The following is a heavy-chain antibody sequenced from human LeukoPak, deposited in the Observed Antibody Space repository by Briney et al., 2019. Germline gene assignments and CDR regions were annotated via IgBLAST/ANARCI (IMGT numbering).Heavy chain of an antibody. Sequence: SETLSLTCTVSGGSISSSSYYWGWIRQPPGKGLEWIGSIYYSGSTYYNPSLKSRVTISVDTSKNQFSLKLSSVAAADTAVYYCARDRGNWFDPWGQGTLVTVSS. V-gene: IGHV4-39*07. D-gene: IGHD3-10*01. CDR1: GGSISSSSYY. CDR2: IYYSGST. J-gene: IGHJ5*02. CDR3: ARDRGNWFDP.